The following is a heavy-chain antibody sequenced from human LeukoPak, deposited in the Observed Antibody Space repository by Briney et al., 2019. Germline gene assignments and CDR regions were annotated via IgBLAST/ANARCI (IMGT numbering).Heavy chain of an antibody. J-gene: IGHJ4*02. Sequence: GGSLRLSCAASGFTFRSYAMNWVRQAPGKGLEWVSTISDSGGSTYYADSVKGRFTISRDNSKNTLYLQVNSLRAEDTAVYYCAKDLIPSVVWGQGTLVTVSS. CDR2: ISDSGGST. CDR3: AKDLIPSVV. D-gene: IGHD5/OR15-5a*01. CDR1: GFTFRSYA. V-gene: IGHV3-23*01.